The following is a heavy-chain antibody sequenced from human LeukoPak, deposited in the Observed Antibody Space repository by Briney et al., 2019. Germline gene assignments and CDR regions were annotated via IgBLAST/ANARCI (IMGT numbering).Heavy chain of an antibody. CDR3: ASSIPHYYDSSAAFDI. D-gene: IGHD3-22*01. J-gene: IGHJ3*02. V-gene: IGHV4-30-2*01. CDR1: GGSISSGGYS. CDR2: IYHSGST. Sequence: SQTLSLTCAVSGGSISSGGYSWSWIRQPPGKGLEWIWYIYHSGSTYYNPSLKSRVTISVDRSKNQFSLKLSSVTAADTAVYYCASSIPHYYDSSAAFDIWGQGTMVTVSS.